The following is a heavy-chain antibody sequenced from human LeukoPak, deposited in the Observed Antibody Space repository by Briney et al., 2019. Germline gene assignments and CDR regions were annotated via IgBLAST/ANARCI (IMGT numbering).Heavy chain of an antibody. D-gene: IGHD6-19*01. V-gene: IGHV3-7*01. CDR1: GFTFSSYW. J-gene: IGHJ5*02. CDR2: IKQDGSEK. CDR3: AREWTSSGWDA. Sequence: GGSLRLSCGASGFTFSSYWMSWVRQAPGKGLEWVANIKQDGSEKYYVDSVKGRFTISRDNAKNSLYLQMNSLRAEDTAVYYCAREWTSSGWDAWGQGTLVTVSS.